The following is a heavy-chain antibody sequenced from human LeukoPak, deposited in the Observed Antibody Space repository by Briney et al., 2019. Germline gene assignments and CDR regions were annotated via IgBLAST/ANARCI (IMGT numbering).Heavy chain of an antibody. V-gene: IGHV1-18*01. J-gene: IGHJ6*03. CDR1: GYTFISYG. CDR2: ISAYNGNT. Sequence: ASVKVFCKASGYTFISYGISWVRQAPGQGLEWMGWISAYNGNTNYAQKLQGRVTMTTDTSTSTAYMELRSLRSDDTAVYYCARYRVGDYYYYYMDVWGKGTTVTVSS. CDR3: ARYRVGDYYYYYMDV.